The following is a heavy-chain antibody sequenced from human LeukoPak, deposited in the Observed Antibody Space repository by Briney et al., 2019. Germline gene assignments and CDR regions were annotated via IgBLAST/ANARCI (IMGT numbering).Heavy chain of an antibody. V-gene: IGHV3-53*01. D-gene: IGHD1-26*01. CDR1: GVTVRTNY. CDR2: IYGGGTT. Sequence: PGGSLRLSCAASGVTVRTNYMSWVRQAPGKGLEWVSVIYGGGTTSYADSVKGRFTISRDTSTNTLYLQMNNLRAEDTAVYCCARAEGGSNLDHWGQGTLVTVSS. CDR3: ARAEGGSNLDH. J-gene: IGHJ4*02.